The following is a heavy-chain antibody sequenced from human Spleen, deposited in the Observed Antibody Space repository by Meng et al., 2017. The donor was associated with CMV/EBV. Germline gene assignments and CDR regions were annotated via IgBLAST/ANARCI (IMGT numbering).Heavy chain of an antibody. CDR2: ISGSGGST. V-gene: IGHV3-23*01. D-gene: IGHD2-2*01. CDR1: GFTFSSYA. Sequence: GGSLRLSCAASGFTFSSYAMSWVRQAPGKGLEWVSAISGSGGSTYYADSVKGRFTISRDNSKNTLYLQMNSLRADDTAVYYCALGDIVVVPAQALGYWGQGTLVTVSS. J-gene: IGHJ4*02. CDR3: ALGDIVVVPAQALGY.